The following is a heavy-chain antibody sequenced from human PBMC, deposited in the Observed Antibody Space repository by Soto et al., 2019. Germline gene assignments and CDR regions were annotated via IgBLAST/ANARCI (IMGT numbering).Heavy chain of an antibody. J-gene: IGHJ6*03. CDR1: GYSFTSYW. CDR3: ARLYYDFWSGYRVHYYYYMDV. CDR2: IYPGDSDT. Sequence: GESLKISCKGSGYSFTSYWIGWVRQMPGKGLEWMGIIYPGDSDTRYSPSFQGQVTISADKSISTAYLQWSSLKASDTAMYYCARLYYDFWSGYRVHYYYYMDVWGKGTTVTVSS. V-gene: IGHV5-51*01. D-gene: IGHD3-3*01.